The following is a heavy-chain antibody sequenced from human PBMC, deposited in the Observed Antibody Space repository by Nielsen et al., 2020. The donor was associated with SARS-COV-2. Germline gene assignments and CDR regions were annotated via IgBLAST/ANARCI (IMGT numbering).Heavy chain of an antibody. J-gene: IGHJ4*02. CDR3: ARGIQLWLRSDY. CDR1: GFTFNSYA. D-gene: IGHD5-18*01. Sequence: GGSLRLSCAASGFTFNSYAMNWVRQAPGKGLEWVSNIGAGGVSRDYADSVKGRFTISRDNSKNTLYLQMNSLRAEDTAVYYCARGIQLWLRSDYWGQGTLVTVSS. CDR2: IGAGGVSR. V-gene: IGHV3-23*01.